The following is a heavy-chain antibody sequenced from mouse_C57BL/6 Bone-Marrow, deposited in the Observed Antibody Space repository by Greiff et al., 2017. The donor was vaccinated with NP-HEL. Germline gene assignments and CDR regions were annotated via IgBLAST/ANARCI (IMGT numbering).Heavy chain of an antibody. CDR2: IWRGGST. CDR1: GFSLTSYG. J-gene: IGHJ4*01. CDR3: AQYGNYDYYAMDY. V-gene: IGHV2-5*01. D-gene: IGHD2-10*02. Sequence: QVQLKESGPGLVQPSQSLSITCTVSGFSLTSYGVHWVRQSPGKGLEWLGVIWRGGSTDYNAAFMSRLSITKDNSKSQVFFKMNSLQADDTAIYYCAQYGNYDYYAMDYWGQGTSVTVSS.